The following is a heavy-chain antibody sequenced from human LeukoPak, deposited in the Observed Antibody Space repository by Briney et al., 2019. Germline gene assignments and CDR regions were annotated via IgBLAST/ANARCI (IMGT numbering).Heavy chain of an antibody. CDR1: GFTFDDYD. CDR2: INWNGGDT. V-gene: IGHV3-20*04. D-gene: IGHD6-13*01. J-gene: IGHJ6*03. CDR3: AIEGDPVVDAGMCGNPYYYLDV. Sequence: PGGSLRLSCVASGFTFDDYDMSWVRQAPGKGLEWVAGINWNGGDTGYADSVKGRFSISRDNARNSLYLQMKSLRAEDTAVHYCAIEGDPVVDAGMCGNPYYYLDVWGKGTTVTVSS.